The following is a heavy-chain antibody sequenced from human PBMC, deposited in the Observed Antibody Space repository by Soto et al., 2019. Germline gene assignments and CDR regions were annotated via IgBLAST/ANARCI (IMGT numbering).Heavy chain of an antibody. CDR1: GYRFLRYG. Sequence: QVQMVQSGAEVKKPGASVKVSCKASGYRFLRYGISWVRQAPGQGLEWVGWTNPYNGDTKYAEKFQGRVTMTTDTSTSTAYMGLTSLSSDDTAVFYCARDTEFPADLRDDFYYFGLDVWGLGTTVTVSS. CDR3: ARDTEFPADLRDDFYYFGLDV. D-gene: IGHD2-2*01. CDR2: TNPYNGDT. J-gene: IGHJ6*02. V-gene: IGHV1-18*04.